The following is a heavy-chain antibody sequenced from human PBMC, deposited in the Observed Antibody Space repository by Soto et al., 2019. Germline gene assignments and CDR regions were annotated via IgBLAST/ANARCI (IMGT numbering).Heavy chain of an antibody. V-gene: IGHV4-30-2*01. CDR2: IYHSGST. CDR3: ARALSVPAASEWFDP. Sequence: SETLSLTCAVSGGSISSGGYSWSWIRQPPGKGLEWIGYIYHSGSTYYNPSLKSRVTISVDRSKNQFSLKLSSVTAADTAVYYCARALSVPAASEWFDPWGQGTLVTVSS. J-gene: IGHJ5*02. D-gene: IGHD2-2*01. CDR1: GGSISSGGYS.